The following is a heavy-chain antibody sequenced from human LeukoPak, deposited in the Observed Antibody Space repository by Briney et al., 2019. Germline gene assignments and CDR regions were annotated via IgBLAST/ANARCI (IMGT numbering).Heavy chain of an antibody. V-gene: IGHV3-13*01. D-gene: IGHD3-10*01. CDR3: ARYRRRGVPDY. CDR1: GFTFSSYD. Sequence: GASLRVSCAASGFTFSSYDMHWVRQATGKGLEWVSAIGTAGDTYYPGSVKGRFTISRENAKNSLYLQMNSLRDGDTAVYYCARYRRRGVPDYWGQGTLVTVSS. CDR2: IGTAGDT. J-gene: IGHJ4*02.